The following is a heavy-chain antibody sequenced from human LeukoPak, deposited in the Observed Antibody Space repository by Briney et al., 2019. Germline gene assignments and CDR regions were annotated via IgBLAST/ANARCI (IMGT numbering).Heavy chain of an antibody. D-gene: IGHD3-22*01. CDR3: TRGYYEPFDR. CDR1: GGSISSSY. CDR2: MDSSGST. Sequence: SETLSLTCTVAGGSISSSYWNWIRQPPGKGLEWIGNMDSSGSTKYNPSLRSRVTMSIDTSKNLFSLKLRPVTAADTATYYCTRGYYEPFDRWGQGTLVTASS. J-gene: IGHJ5*02. V-gene: IGHV4-59*01.